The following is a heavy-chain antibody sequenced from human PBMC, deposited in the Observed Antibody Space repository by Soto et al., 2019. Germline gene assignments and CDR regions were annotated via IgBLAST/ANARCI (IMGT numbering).Heavy chain of an antibody. CDR2: ISGSGGGT. CDR1: GFTFSSYA. Sequence: GGSLRLSCAASGFTFSSYAMSWVRQAPGKGLEWVSAISGSGGGTYYADSVKGRFTISRDNSNNTLYLQMNSLRAEDTAIYYCAKGRYSSSYYVDYWGQGTLVTVSS. V-gene: IGHV3-23*01. J-gene: IGHJ4*02. CDR3: AKGRYSSSYYVDY. D-gene: IGHD6-6*01.